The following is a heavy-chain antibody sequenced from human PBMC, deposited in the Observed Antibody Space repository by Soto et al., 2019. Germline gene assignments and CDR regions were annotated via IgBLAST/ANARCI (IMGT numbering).Heavy chain of an antibody. Sequence: EVQLVQSGAEVKKPGESLRISCKGSGYSFTSYWISWVRQMPGKGLEWMGRIDPSDSYTNYSPSFQGHVTISADKSISTAYLQWSSLKASDTAMYYCARHPNYYDSSGYYPEWAHAFDIWGQGTMVTVSS. D-gene: IGHD3-22*01. J-gene: IGHJ3*02. CDR3: ARHPNYYDSSGYYPEWAHAFDI. CDR1: GYSFTSYW. V-gene: IGHV5-10-1*03. CDR2: IDPSDSYT.